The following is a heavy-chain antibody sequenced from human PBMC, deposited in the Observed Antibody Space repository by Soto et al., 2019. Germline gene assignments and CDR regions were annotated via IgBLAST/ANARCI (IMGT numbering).Heavy chain of an antibody. V-gene: IGHV3-7*01. CDR2: IKEDGGQN. J-gene: IGHJ3*02. Sequence: EVQLVESGGGLVQPGGSLRLSCVVSGFTFSKYWMTWVRQAPGKGPEWVANIKEDGGQNYYEDFVRGRFTISRDNAKNSLYLQMSSLRAEDTAVYYCARNRLEFRDDAFDIWGQGTMVIVSS. CDR1: GFTFSKYW. D-gene: IGHD1-1*01. CDR3: ARNRLEFRDDAFDI.